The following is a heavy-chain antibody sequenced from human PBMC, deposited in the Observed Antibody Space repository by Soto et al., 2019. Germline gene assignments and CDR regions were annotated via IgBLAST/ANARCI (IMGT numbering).Heavy chain of an antibody. Sequence: ASVKVSCKASGYTFTSYGISWVRQAPGQGLEWMGWISAYNGNTNYAQKLQGRVTMTTDTSTSTAYMELRSLRSDDTAVYYCAREGTWIRLWLPYYGMDVWGQGTTVTVSS. CDR2: ISAYNGNT. V-gene: IGHV1-18*01. CDR1: GYTFTSYG. CDR3: AREGTWIRLWLPYYGMDV. D-gene: IGHD5-18*01. J-gene: IGHJ6*02.